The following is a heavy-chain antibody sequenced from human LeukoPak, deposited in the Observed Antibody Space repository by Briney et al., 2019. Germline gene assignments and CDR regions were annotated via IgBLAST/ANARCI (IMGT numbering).Heavy chain of an antibody. V-gene: IGHV1-18*01. CDR1: GYTFTSYA. CDR2: ISAYNGNT. D-gene: IGHD3-3*01. J-gene: IGHJ6*02. CDR3: AREGDVLRFLEWLLPEDYYYYGMDV. Sequence: EASVKVSCKASGYTFTSYAIHWVRQAPGQRLEWMGWISAYNGNTNYAQKLQGRVTMTTDTSTSTAYMELRSLRSDDTAVYYCAREGDVLRFLEWLLPEDYYYYGMDVWGQGTTVTVSS.